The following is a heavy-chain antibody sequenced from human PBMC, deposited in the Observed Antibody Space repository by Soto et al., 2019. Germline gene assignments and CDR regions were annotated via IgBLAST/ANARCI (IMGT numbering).Heavy chain of an antibody. D-gene: IGHD3-22*01. CDR1: GYTFTSYG. V-gene: IGHV1-18*03. Sequence: APVKISCKASGYTFTSYGISWLRQAPGQGLEWMGWISAYNGNTNYAQKLQGRVTMTTDTSTSTAYMELRSLRSDDMAVYYCARVPPFHYYDSSGYSYGDYWGQGTLVTVSS. CDR3: ARVPPFHYYDSSGYSYGDY. J-gene: IGHJ4*02. CDR2: ISAYNGNT.